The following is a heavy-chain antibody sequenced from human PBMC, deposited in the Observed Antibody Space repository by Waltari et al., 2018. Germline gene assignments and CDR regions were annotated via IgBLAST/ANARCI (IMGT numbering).Heavy chain of an antibody. CDR2: INPSGGST. J-gene: IGHJ6*02. CDR3: ARDPAVAGSYYYGMDV. D-gene: IGHD6-19*01. CDR1: GYTFTSYY. Sequence: QVQLVQSGAEVKKPGASVKVSCKASGYTFTSYYMHWVRQAPGQGLEWMGIINPSGGSTSYAQKCQGRVTMTRDTSTSTVYMELSSLRSEDTAVYYCARDPAVAGSYYYGMDVWGQGTTVTVSS. V-gene: IGHV1-46*01.